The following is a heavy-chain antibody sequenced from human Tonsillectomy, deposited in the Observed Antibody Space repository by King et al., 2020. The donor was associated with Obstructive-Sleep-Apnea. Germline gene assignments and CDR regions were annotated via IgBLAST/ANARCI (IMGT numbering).Heavy chain of an antibody. Sequence: QLVQSGGGLVQPGGSLKLSCAASGFSFGDSHMHWVRQASGKGLEWVGHVRSKADNFATAYAASVKGRFTISRDDSNSMAYLEMNSLKTEDTDVYYCSRQTDSCHDYWGQGTLVTVSS. CDR2: VRSKADNFAT. D-gene: IGHD2-2*01. V-gene: IGHV3-73*01. J-gene: IGHJ4*02. CDR3: SRQTDSCHDY. CDR1: GFSFGDSH.